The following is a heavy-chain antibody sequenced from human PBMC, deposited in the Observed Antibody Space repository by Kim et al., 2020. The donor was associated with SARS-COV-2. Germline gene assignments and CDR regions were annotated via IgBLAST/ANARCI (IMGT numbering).Heavy chain of an antibody. V-gene: IGHV3-23*01. J-gene: IGHJ4*02. CDR1: GFTLSRQG. Sequence: GGSLRLSCVGSGFTLSRQGMSWVRQAPGKGLEWVSIINDSGSSTYYGDSVKGRFTISRDTSKNTLYLQMNSLRAEDTAVYYCTKAPITMLWGVEYWGQGTLVTVSS. D-gene: IGHD2-2*01. CDR3: TKAPITMLWGVEY. CDR2: INDSGSST.